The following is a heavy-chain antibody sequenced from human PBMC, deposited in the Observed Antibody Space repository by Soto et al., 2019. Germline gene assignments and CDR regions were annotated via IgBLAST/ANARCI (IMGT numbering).Heavy chain of an antibody. D-gene: IGHD5-18*01. CDR3: ARDSGYAFDS. CDR2: IYNTGST. Sequence: SETLSLTCTDSGGSISSNYWSWIRQPPGKGPEWIGDIYNTGSTNYNPSLKSRVTMAVNTAKNQISLKLGSVTAADTARYYCARDSGYAFDSWGHGTLVTVSS. J-gene: IGHJ4*01. CDR1: GGSISSNY. V-gene: IGHV4-59*01.